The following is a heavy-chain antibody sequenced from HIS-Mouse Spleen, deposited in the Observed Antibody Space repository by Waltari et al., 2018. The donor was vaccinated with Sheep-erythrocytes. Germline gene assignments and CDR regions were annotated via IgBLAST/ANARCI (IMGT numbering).Heavy chain of an antibody. CDR2: ISSSSSYI. CDR3: ARVASGATFDY. Sequence: EVQLVESGGGLVKPGGSLRLSCAASGFTFSSYSMNWVRQAPGKGLGWVSSISSSSSYIYYADSVKGRFTISRDNAKNSLYLQMNSLRAEDTAVYYCARVASGATFDYCGQGTLVTVSS. CDR1: GFTFSSYS. V-gene: IGHV3-21*01. J-gene: IGHJ4*02. D-gene: IGHD1-26*01.